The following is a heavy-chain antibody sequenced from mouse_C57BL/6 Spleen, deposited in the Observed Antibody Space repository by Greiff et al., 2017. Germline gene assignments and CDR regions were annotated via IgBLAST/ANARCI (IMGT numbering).Heavy chain of an antibody. D-gene: IGHD2-10*01. V-gene: IGHV1-55*01. CDR1: GYTFTSYW. CDR2: IYPGSGST. Sequence: PGAELVKPGASVKMSCKASGYTFTSYWITWVKQRPGQGLEWIGDIYPGSGSTNYNEKFKSKATLTVDTSSSTAYMQLSSLTSEDSAVYYCARGAYYGNDWYFDVWGTGTTVTVSS. CDR3: ARGAYYGNDWYFDV. J-gene: IGHJ1*03.